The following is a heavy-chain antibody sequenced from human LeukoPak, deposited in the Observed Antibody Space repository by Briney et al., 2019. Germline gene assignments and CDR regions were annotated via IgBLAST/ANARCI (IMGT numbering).Heavy chain of an antibody. V-gene: IGHV3-15*01. CDR2: IKSKTDGGTT. CDR1: GFTFSNAW. CDR3: TTEPITGTAASVFDY. J-gene: IGHJ4*02. D-gene: IGHD1-20*01. Sequence: GGSLRLSSAASGFTFSNAWMSWVRQAPGKGLEWVGRIKSKTDGGTTDYAAPVKGRFTISRDDSKNTLYLQMNSLKTEDTAVYYCTTEPITGTAASVFDYWGQGTLVTVSS.